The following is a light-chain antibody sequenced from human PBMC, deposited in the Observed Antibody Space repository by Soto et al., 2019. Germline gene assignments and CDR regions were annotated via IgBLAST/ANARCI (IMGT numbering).Light chain of an antibody. CDR2: DAS. V-gene: IGKV1-33*01. J-gene: IGKJ4*01. CDR3: QQYDNLPALT. CDR1: QDISNY. Sequence: DIQMTQSPSSLSASVGDRVTITCQASQDISNYLNWYQQKPGKAPKLLIYDASNLETGVPSRFSGSGSATDFTFTISSLQPEDIATYYCQQYDNLPALTFGGGTKVDIK.